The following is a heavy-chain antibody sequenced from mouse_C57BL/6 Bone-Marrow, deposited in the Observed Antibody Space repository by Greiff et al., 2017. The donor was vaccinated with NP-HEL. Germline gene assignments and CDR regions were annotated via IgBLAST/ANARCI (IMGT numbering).Heavy chain of an antibody. CDR1: GFTFSDYY. Sequence: EVMLVESEGGLVQPGSSMKLSCTASGFTFSDYYMAWVRQVPEKGLEWVANINYDGSSTYYLDSLKSRFIISRDNAKNILYLQMSSLKSEDTATYYCAILLNYAMDYWGQGTSVTVSS. V-gene: IGHV5-16*01. J-gene: IGHJ4*01. CDR3: AILLNYAMDY. CDR2: INYDGSST.